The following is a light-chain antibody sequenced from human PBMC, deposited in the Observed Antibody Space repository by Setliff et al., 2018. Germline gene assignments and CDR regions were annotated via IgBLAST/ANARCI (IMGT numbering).Light chain of an antibody. J-gene: IGLJ1*01. V-gene: IGLV2-14*01. Sequence: LTQPASVSGSPGQSITISCTGTSSDIGGYNYVSWYQQHPGKAPKFMIYEVSNRPSGVSNRFSGSKSGNTASLTISGLQAEDEADYYCSSYTSSGTDVFGSGTK. CDR2: EVS. CDR1: SSDIGGYNY. CDR3: SSYTSSGTDV.